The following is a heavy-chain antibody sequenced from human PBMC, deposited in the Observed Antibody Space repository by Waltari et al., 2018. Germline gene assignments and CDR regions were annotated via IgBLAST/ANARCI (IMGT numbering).Heavy chain of an antibody. CDR2: IYPCDSDT. CDR3: ARQIRGVAAAGDPFDM. CDR1: GYSFTTYW. J-gene: IGHJ3*02. V-gene: IGHV5-51*01. Sequence: DVQLAQSGAEVKKAGESLKISCKGSGYSFTTYWIGWVRQMPGKGLEWMGIIYPCDSDTRYSPSFQGQVTISVDKSITTAYLQWSSLKASDTAMYYCARQIRGVAAAGDPFDMWGQGTRVTVSS. D-gene: IGHD6-13*01.